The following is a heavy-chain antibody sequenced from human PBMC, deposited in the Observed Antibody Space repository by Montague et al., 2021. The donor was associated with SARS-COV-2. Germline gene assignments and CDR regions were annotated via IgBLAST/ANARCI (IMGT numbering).Heavy chain of an antibody. V-gene: IGHV4-59*02. CDR1: GASVSGSG. CDR3: AGESRTADAFDI. Sequence: SETLSLTCTVSGASVSGSGCCWIRQCPGKGLGRVCYFYSVWSTDYYSYLKIRVTISRYTSKNQFSLKVKSVTAADTAVYYCAGESRTADAFDIWGQGTMVTVSS. J-gene: IGHJ3*02. CDR2: FYSVWST. D-gene: IGHD2-2*01.